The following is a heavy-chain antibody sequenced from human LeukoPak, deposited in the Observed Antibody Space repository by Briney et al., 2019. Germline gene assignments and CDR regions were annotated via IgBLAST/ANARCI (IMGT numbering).Heavy chain of an antibody. Sequence: SQTLSLTCTVSGGSISSGDYYWSWIRQPPGKGLEWIGYIYYSGSTYYNPSLKSRVTISVDTSKNQFSLKLSSVTAADTAVYYCARGRSNYYYMDVWGKGSTVTVSS. V-gene: IGHV4-30-4*08. D-gene: IGHD1-26*01. CDR1: GGSISSGDYY. J-gene: IGHJ6*03. CDR3: ARGRSNYYYMDV. CDR2: IYYSGST.